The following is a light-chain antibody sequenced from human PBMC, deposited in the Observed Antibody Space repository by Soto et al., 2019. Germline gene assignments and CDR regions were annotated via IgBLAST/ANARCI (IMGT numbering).Light chain of an antibody. CDR2: GAS. V-gene: IGKV3-15*01. J-gene: IGKJ1*01. CDR1: QRVSSN. Sequence: EIVMTPSPATLSVSPVERATLSCRASQRVSSNLAWYQQKPGQAPPLLIYGASTRATGSAARFSSSGSGTEFTPTISSLQSEDFAVYYCQQYNNWPPTFGQGTKVDIK. CDR3: QQYNNWPPT.